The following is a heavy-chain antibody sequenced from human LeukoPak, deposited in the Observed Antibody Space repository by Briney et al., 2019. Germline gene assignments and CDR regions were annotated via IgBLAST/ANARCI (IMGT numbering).Heavy chain of an antibody. Sequence: GASVKVSCKVSGYTLTELSMHWVRQAPGQGLEWMGWISPSGGTDYAQKFQGRVTMTRDTSITTAYMELSRLKSDDTAVYYCARDHYYSSGSPSFDYWGQGTLVTVSS. V-gene: IGHV1-2*02. CDR3: ARDHYYSSGSPSFDY. CDR1: GYTLTELS. CDR2: ISPSGGT. D-gene: IGHD3-10*01. J-gene: IGHJ4*02.